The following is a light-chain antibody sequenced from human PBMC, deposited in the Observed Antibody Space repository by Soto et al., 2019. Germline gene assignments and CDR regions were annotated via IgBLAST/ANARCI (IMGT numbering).Light chain of an antibody. V-gene: IGLV2-14*03. J-gene: IGLJ1*01. CDR2: DVS. CDR1: SSDVGGYNY. CDR3: SLYTTASTYV. Sequence: QSVLTQPASVSGSPGQSITISCTGTSSDVGGYNYVSWFQQHPGKAPKLIIFDVSNRPSGVSNRFSGSKSGNTASLTISGLQAEDGADYFCSLYTTASTYVFGTGTKVTVL.